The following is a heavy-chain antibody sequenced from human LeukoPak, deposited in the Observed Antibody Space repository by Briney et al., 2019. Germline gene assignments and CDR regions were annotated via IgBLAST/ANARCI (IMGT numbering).Heavy chain of an antibody. D-gene: IGHD2/OR15-2a*01. CDR3: ARSGLSRFGF. CDR2: ISGSGGRT. J-gene: IGHJ4*02. Sequence: GGSLRLSCAASGFTFSSYEMNWVRQAPGKGLEWVSGISGSGGRTYYADSVKGRFTISRDNSKNTLYLQMNSLRAEDTAVYYCARSGLSRFGFWGQGTLVTVSS. CDR1: GFTFSSYE. V-gene: IGHV3-23*01.